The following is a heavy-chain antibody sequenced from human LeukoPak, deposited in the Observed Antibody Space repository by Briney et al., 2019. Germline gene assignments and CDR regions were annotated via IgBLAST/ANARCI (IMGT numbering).Heavy chain of an antibody. Sequence: GGSLRLSCAASGFTVSSNYMSWVRQAPGKGLEWVSVIYSGGSTYYADSVKGRFTISRDNSKNTLYLRMNSLRAEDTAVYYCARTDFWSGYLYGMDVWGQGTTVTVSS. CDR2: IYSGGST. V-gene: IGHV3-53*01. CDR1: GFTVSSNY. J-gene: IGHJ6*02. D-gene: IGHD3-3*01. CDR3: ARTDFWSGYLYGMDV.